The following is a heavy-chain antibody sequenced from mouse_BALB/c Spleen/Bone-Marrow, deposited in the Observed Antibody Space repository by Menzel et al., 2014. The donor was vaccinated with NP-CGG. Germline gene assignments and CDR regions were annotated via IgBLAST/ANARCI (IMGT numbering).Heavy chain of an antibody. V-gene: IGHV1S56*01. D-gene: IGHD3-2*01. CDR3: ARSGDSSGYGFAY. CDR2: IYPGDGST. CDR1: GYTFTSYD. J-gene: IGHJ3*01. Sequence: VQLVESGPELVKPGALVKISCKASGYTFTSYDINWVEQRPGQGLEWIGWIYPGDGSTKYNEKFKGKATLTADKSSSTAYMQLSSLTSENSAVYFCARSGDSSGYGFAYWGQGTLVTVSA.